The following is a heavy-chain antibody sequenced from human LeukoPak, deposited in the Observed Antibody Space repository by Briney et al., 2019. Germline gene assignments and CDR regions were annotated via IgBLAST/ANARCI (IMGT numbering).Heavy chain of an antibody. V-gene: IGHV3-48*04. Sequence: GGSLRLSCAASGFTFSDYPMNWVRQAPGKGLEWISNIRGSGSGSGGGVYYADSVRGRFTISRDDAKNSLFLQMNSLRADDTAFYYCARDDKWGFDYWGQGALVTVSS. D-gene: IGHD7-27*01. J-gene: IGHJ4*02. CDR2: IRGSGSGSGGGV. CDR3: ARDDKWGFDY. CDR1: GFTFSDYP.